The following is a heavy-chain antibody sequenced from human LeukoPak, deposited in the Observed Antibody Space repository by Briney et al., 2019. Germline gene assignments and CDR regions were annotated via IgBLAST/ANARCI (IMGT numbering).Heavy chain of an antibody. CDR1: GFTFSSYA. CDR2: ISGSGGST. J-gene: IGHJ4*02. D-gene: IGHD7-27*01. V-gene: IGHV3-23*01. Sequence: AGGSLRLSCAASGFTFSSYAMSWVRQAPGKGLEWVSAISGSGGSTYYADSVKGRFTISRDNSKNTLYLQMNSLRAEDTAVYYCAKDLGFANWGSEGDYWGQGTLVTVSS. CDR3: AKDLGFANWGSEGDY.